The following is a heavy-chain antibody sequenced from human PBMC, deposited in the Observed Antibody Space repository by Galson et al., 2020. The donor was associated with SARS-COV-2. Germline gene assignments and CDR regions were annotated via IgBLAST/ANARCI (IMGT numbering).Heavy chain of an antibody. CDR3: ARDLEAKDGYNSLGGY. V-gene: IGHV3-7*03. Sequence: GGSLRLSCAASGFTFSDYWMSWVRQAPGKGLEWVANIKQDGSDKYYVDSVKGRFTISRDNAKNSLYLQMNRLRAEDTAVYYCARDLEAKDGYNSLGGYWGQGTLVTVSS. CDR2: IKQDGSDK. J-gene: IGHJ4*02. D-gene: IGHD5-12*01. CDR1: GFTFSDYW.